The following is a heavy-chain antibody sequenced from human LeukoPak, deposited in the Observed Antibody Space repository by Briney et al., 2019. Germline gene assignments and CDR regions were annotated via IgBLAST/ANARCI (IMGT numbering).Heavy chain of an antibody. CDR3: AREGGAYDSSGYYRGYYYYYGMDV. CDR2: ISSSGSTI. Sequence: GGSLRLSCAASGVTFSSYEMNWVRQAPGKGLEWVSYISSSGSTIYYADSVKGRFTISRDNAKNSLYLQMNSLRAEDTAVYYCAREGGAYDSSGYYRGYYYYYGMDVWGQGTTVTVSS. J-gene: IGHJ6*02. V-gene: IGHV3-48*03. D-gene: IGHD3-22*01. CDR1: GVTFSSYE.